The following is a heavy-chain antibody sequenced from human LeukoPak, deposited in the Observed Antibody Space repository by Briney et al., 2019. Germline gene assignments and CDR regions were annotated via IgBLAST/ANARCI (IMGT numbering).Heavy chain of an antibody. CDR1: GFTFSSYS. CDR3: AREGGYCSGTTYYYAFAI. CDR2: VTSTSDYT. J-gene: IGHJ3*02. Sequence: KPGGSLRLSCAASGFTFSSYSMYWVRQAPGKGLEWVSSVTSTSDYTYYADSVKGRFTVSRDNAKNSLYLQMNSLRVEDTAVYYCAREGGYCSGTTYYYAFAIWGRGTMVTVSS. D-gene: IGHD2-2*01. V-gene: IGHV3-21*01.